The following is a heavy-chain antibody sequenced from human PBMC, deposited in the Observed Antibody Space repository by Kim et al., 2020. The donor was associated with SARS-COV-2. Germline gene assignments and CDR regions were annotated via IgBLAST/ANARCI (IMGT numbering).Heavy chain of an antibody. Sequence: YNASLESRVTISVDTSKNQLSLKLSSVTAADTAVYYCARDGSCYDYGAFDIWGQGTMVTVSS. CDR3: ARDGSCYDYGAFDI. J-gene: IGHJ3*02. V-gene: IGHV4-34*01. D-gene: IGHD5-12*01.